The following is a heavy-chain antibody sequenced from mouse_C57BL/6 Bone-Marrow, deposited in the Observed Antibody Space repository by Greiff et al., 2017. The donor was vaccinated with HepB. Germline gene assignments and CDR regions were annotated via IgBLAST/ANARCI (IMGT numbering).Heavy chain of an antibody. J-gene: IGHJ2*01. CDR1: GYTFTSYG. CDR3: AKVPRQLRLRWDY. CDR2: IYPRSGNT. Sequence: VKLVESGAELARPGASVKLSCKASGYTFTSYGISWVKQRTGQGLEWIGEIYPRSGNTYYNEKFKGKATLTADKSSSTAYMELRSLTSEDSAVYFCAKVPRQLRLRWDYWGQGTTLTVSS. V-gene: IGHV1-81*01. D-gene: IGHD3-2*02.